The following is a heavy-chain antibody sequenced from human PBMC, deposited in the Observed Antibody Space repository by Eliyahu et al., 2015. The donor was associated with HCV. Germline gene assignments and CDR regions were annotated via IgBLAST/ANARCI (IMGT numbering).Heavy chain of an antibody. Sequence: DSVKGRFTISRDNSKTTLFLQMSSLRVEDTAVYYCAKGTLLREFDYWGQGMLVTVSS. J-gene: IGHJ4*02. D-gene: IGHD4-17*01. V-gene: IGHV3-23*01. CDR3: AKGTLLREFDY.